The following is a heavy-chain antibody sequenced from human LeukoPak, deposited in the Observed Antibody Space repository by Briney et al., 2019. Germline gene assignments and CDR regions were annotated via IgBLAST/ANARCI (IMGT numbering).Heavy chain of an antibody. Sequence: PGGSLRLSCAASGFTFSGYAMSWVRQAPGKGLEWVSTICGSGVSTYYADSVKGRFTSSRNNSKNTLYLQMNNLRAEDTAVYYCAKESRYYYGSGSFSSQFDYWGQGNLVTVSS. CDR2: ICGSGVST. CDR1: GFTFSGYA. D-gene: IGHD3-10*01. CDR3: AKESRYYYGSGSFSSQFDY. J-gene: IGHJ4*02. V-gene: IGHV3-23*01.